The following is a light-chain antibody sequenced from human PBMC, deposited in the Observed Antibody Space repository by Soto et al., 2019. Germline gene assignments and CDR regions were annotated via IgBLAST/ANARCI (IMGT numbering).Light chain of an antibody. J-gene: IGKJ1*01. CDR3: QQYKNFWT. CDR1: QSISYW. Sequence: DIEITQSQSSLSASVGDRVTITCRASQSISYWLAWYQQKPGKAPKLLIYDVSTLERGVPSRFSGSGSGTEFTLTITSLQPDDIATYYCQQYKNFWTFGQGTKVDNK. CDR2: DVS. V-gene: IGKV1-5*01.